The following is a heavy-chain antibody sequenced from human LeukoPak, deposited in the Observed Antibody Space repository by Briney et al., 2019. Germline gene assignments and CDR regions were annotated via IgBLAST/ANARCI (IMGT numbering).Heavy chain of an antibody. CDR2: INLNSGVT. V-gene: IGHV1-2*02. CDR3: ARDGGMDV. J-gene: IGHJ6*02. CDR1: GYTLTDYY. Sequence: GASVKVSCKASGYTLTDYYMHWVRQAPGHGLEWMGWINLNSGVTNYPQKFQGRVTMTRDTSISTAYLELSRLRSDDTAVCYCARDGGMDVWGRGTTVTVSS.